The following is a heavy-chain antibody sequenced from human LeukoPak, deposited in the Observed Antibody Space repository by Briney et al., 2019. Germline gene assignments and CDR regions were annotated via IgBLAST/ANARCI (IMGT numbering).Heavy chain of an antibody. D-gene: IGHD5-18*01. V-gene: IGHV1-2*02. CDR3: ARDTTMITYWFDP. J-gene: IGHJ5*02. Sequence: GSVKVSCKASGYTFTGYYMHWVRQAPGQGLEWMGWINPNSGGTNYAQKFQGRVTMTRDTSVSTAYMELNRLRSDDTGVYYCARDTTMITYWFDPWGQGTLVTVLS. CDR1: GYTFTGYY. CDR2: INPNSGGT.